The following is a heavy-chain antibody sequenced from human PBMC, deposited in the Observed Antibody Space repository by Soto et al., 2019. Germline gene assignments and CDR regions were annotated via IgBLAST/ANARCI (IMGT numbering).Heavy chain of an antibody. Sequence: QLQLQESGPGLVKPSETLSLTCTVSGGSISSGSYYWDWIRQPPGKGLEWIGSFSYSGSTYYNPSLKSRVTISVDTSNNHFSLRLSSVTAADTAVYYCARQLGYSYEYFVGSYYFDYWGQGTLVTVSS. CDR1: GGSISSGSYY. CDR3: ARQLGYSYEYFVGSYYFDY. J-gene: IGHJ4*02. D-gene: IGHD5-18*01. CDR2: FSYSGST. V-gene: IGHV4-39*01.